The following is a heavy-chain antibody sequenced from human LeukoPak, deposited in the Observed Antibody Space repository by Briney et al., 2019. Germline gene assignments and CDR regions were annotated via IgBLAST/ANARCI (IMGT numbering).Heavy chain of an antibody. Sequence: GGSLRLSCAASGFTFSSYGMHWARQAPGKGLEWVAFMRYDGSNRNYADSVKGRFTISRDNSKNTLYLQMNSLRAEDTAVYYCAKGVKVPLLRYFSYYMDVWGKGTTVTISS. CDR1: GFTFSSYG. J-gene: IGHJ6*03. D-gene: IGHD3-9*01. CDR2: MRYDGSNR. CDR3: AKGVKVPLLRYFSYYMDV. V-gene: IGHV3-30*02.